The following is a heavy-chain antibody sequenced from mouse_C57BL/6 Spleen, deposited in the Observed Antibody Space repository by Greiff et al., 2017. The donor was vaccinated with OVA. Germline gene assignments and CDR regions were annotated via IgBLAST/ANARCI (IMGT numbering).Heavy chain of an antibody. D-gene: IGHD2-5*01. CDR1: GFSLSTFGMG. Sequence: QVTLKESGPGILQPSQTLSLTCSFSGFSLSTFGMGVGWIRQPSGKGLEWLAHIWWDDDKYYNPALKRRLTISKDTSKNQVFLKIANVDTADTATYYGARIAQSYYSNPAWFAYWGQGTLVTVSA. CDR3: ARIAQSYYSNPAWFAY. CDR2: IWWDDDK. V-gene: IGHV8-8*01. J-gene: IGHJ3*01.